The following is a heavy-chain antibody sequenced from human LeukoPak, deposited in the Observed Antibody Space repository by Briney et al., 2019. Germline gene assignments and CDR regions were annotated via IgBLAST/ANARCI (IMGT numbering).Heavy chain of an antibody. CDR1: GITFSRFW. Sequence: GGSLRLSCAASGITFSRFWMSWVRQAPGKGLQWVANINEDGSEKHYVDSVKGRFTISRDNAENSLYLQMNSLRAEDTAVYYCARGWLQSPFDYWGQGTLVTVSS. D-gene: IGHD5-24*01. J-gene: IGHJ4*02. CDR3: ARGWLQSPFDY. CDR2: INEDGSEK. V-gene: IGHV3-7*01.